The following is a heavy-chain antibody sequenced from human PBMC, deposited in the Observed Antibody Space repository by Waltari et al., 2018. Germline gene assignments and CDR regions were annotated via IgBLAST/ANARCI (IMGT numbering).Heavy chain of an antibody. CDR3: AKEGRGMDV. J-gene: IGHJ6*02. V-gene: IGHV3-9*03. CDR1: GFTFDDYA. Sequence: EVQLVESGGGLVQPGRSLRLSCAASGFTFDDYAMHWVRQAPGKGLEWVSGISWNSGSIGYADSVKGRFTISRDNAKNSLYLQMNSLRAEDMALYYCAKEGRGMDVWGQGTTVTVSS. CDR2: ISWNSGSI.